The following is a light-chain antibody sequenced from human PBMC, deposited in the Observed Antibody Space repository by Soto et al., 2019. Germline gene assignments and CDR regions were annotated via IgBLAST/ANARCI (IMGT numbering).Light chain of an antibody. V-gene: IGLV2-14*03. CDR3: SSYTSGSTLVV. CDR1: SSDVGGQNS. J-gene: IGLJ2*01. Sequence: QSVLTQPASVSGSPGQSITISCTGSSSDVGGQNSVSWYQQHPGKAPKLMIYDGDNRPSGVSYRFSGSKSGNTASLTISGLQAEDEADYYCSSYTSGSTLVVFGGGTKLTVL. CDR2: DGD.